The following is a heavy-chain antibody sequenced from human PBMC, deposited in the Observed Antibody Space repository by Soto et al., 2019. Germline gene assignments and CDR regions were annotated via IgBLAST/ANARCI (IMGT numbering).Heavy chain of an antibody. D-gene: IGHD2-8*01. CDR3: DRDRFVLKRMTYYFDY. CDR2: INPSGGST. Sequence: QVQLVQSGAEVKKPGASVKVSCKASGYTFTSYYMHWVRQAPGQGLEWMGIINPSGGSTSYAQKFQGRVTMTRDTSTSTVYMELSSLRSEDTAVYYCDRDRFVLKRMTYYFDYWGQGTLVTVSS. J-gene: IGHJ4*02. V-gene: IGHV1-46*03. CDR1: GYTFTSYY.